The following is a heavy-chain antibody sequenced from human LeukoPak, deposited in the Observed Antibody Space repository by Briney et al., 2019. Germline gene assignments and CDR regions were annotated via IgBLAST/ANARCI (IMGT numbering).Heavy chain of an antibody. J-gene: IGHJ3*02. CDR2: IYHSGST. CDR1: GYSISSGYY. CDR3: ARLTNAFDI. V-gene: IGHV4-38-2*01. Sequence: SETLSLTCAVSGYSISSGYYWGWIRQPQGKGLEWIGSIYHSGSTYYNPSLKSRVTISVDTSKNQFSLKLSSVTAADTAVYYCARLTNAFDIWGQGTMVTVSS.